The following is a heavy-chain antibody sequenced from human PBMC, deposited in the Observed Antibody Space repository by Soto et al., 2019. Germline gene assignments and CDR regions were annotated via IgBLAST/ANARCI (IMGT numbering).Heavy chain of an antibody. CDR3: ARESVHIYDNRGYHFWFDP. D-gene: IGHD3-22*01. V-gene: IGHV1-18*01. CDR1: GYTFTSYG. CDR2: ISAYNGNT. J-gene: IGHJ5*02. Sequence: ASVKVSCKASGYTFTSYGISWVRQAPGQGLEWMGWISAYNGNTNYAQKLQGRVTMTTDTSTSTAYMELRSLRSDDTAVYYCARESVHIYDNRGYHFWFDPWGQGTQVTVS.